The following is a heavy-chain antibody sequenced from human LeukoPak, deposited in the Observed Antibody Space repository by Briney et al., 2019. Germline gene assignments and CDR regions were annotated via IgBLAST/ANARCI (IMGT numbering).Heavy chain of an antibody. CDR2: TNPNSGGT. CDR1: GYTFDNYY. J-gene: IGHJ4*02. Sequence: RASVKVSCKASGYTFDNYYVHWVRQAPGQGLEWMGWTNPNSGGTNFAQKFQGRVTMTRDTSISTAYMELRRLRSDDTAVYYCARDLSSVGIDYWGQGTLVTVSS. V-gene: IGHV1-2*02. D-gene: IGHD2-15*01. CDR3: ARDLSSVGIDY.